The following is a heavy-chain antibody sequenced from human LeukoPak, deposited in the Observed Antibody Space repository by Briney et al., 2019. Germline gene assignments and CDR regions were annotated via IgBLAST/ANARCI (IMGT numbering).Heavy chain of an antibody. D-gene: IGHD3-22*01. CDR1: GGSISSSSYY. CDR3: ARGWYYYDSSGYS. Sequence: SETLSLTCTVSGGSISSSSYYWGWIRQPPGKGLAWIGSIYYSGSTYYNPSLKSRVTISVDTSKNQFSLKLSSVTAADTAVYYCARGWYYYDSSGYSWGQGTLVTVSS. CDR2: IYYSGST. J-gene: IGHJ4*02. V-gene: IGHV4-39*01.